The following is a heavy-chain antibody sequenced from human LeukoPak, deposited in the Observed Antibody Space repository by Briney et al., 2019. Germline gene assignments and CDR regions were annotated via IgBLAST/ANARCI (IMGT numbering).Heavy chain of an antibody. CDR1: GYTFTNYG. Sequence: GASVKVSCKTSGYTFTNYGISWVRQAPGQGLQWMGWISVYNGHTNYAQKLQDRVTVITDTSTSTAYMELRSLRSDDTAVFYCARGIHSGSSGPYYFDYWGQGTLVTVSS. D-gene: IGHD1-26*01. V-gene: IGHV1-18*01. CDR2: ISVYNGHT. CDR3: ARGIHSGSSGPYYFDY. J-gene: IGHJ4*02.